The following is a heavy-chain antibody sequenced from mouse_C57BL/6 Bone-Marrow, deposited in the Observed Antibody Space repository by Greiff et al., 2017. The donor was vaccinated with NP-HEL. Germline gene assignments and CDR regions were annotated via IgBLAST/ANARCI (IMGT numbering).Heavy chain of an antibody. V-gene: IGHV1-15*01. CDR3: TRSVTTVVDSFDY. J-gene: IGHJ2*01. CDR2: IDPETGGT. Sequence: QVQLQQSGAELVRPGASVTLSCKASGYTFTDYEMHWVKQTPVHGLEWIGAIDPETGGTAYNQKFKGKAILTADKSSSTAYMELRSLTSEDSAVYYCTRSVTTVVDSFDYWGQGTTLTVSS. CDR1: GYTFTDYE. D-gene: IGHD1-1*01.